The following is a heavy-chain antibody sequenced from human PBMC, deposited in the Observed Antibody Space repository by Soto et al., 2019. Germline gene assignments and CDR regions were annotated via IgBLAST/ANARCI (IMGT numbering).Heavy chain of an antibody. CDR3: ASSSGWRANFDS. CDR2: IKHDGNEK. J-gene: IGHJ4*02. CDR1: GLSFSSFW. Sequence: PGGSLRLSCVASGLSFSSFWMTWVRQAPGRGLEWVANIKHDGNEKYYVDSVKGRFTISRDNAKNSLYLQMNSLRAEDTAVYHCASSSGWRANFDSWGQGTLVTVSS. D-gene: IGHD6-19*01. V-gene: IGHV3-7*01.